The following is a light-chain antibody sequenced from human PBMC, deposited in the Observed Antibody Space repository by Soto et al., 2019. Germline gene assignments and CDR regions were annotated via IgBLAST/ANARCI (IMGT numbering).Light chain of an antibody. CDR1: TSDVGDYSY. J-gene: IGLJ2*01. CDR2: DVS. CDR3: SSYTSTTTLGVV. V-gene: IGLV2-14*01. Sequence: QSVLTQPASMSGSPGQSITISCTGTTSDVGDYSYVSWYQQHPGKAPKLIIYDVSNRPSGISDRFSASKSGNKASLTISGLQAEDEADYYCSSYTSTTTLGVVFGGGTKLTVL.